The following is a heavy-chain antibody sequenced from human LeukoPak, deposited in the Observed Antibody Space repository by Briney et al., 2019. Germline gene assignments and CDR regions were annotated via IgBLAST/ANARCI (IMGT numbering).Heavy chain of an antibody. CDR2: MHHSGST. CDR1: GYSISNNYY. J-gene: IGHJ6*03. CDR3: ARTTMVRGTYYMDV. D-gene: IGHD3-10*01. V-gene: IGHV4-38-2*02. Sequence: SETLSLTCNVSGYSISNNYYWGWIRQPPGKGLEWIGSMHHSGSTFISPSLNSRVTISMQTSKNQFSMKLGSVTAADTAVYYCARTTMVRGTYYMDVWGKGTTVTISS.